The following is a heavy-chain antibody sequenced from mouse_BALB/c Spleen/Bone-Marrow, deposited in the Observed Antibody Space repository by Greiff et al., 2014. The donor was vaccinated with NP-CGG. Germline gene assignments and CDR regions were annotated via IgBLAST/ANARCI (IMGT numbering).Heavy chain of an antibody. CDR3: ARWYRDPHFAMDY. CDR2: IYPGDGDT. Sequence: VQLQESGAELVRPGSSVKISCKASGYAFSSYWMNWVKQRPGQVLEWIGQIYPGDGDTNYNGNFKDKATLTVDRSSSTAFMQLSSLTSEDSAVYFCARWYRDPHFAMDYWGPGTSVTVSS. J-gene: IGHJ4*01. CDR1: GYAFSSYW. V-gene: IGHV1-80*01. D-gene: IGHD2-14*01.